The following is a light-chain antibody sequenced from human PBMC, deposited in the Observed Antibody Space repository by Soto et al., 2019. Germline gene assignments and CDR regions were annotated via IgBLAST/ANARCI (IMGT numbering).Light chain of an antibody. CDR2: DAS. CDR1: QTVRNNY. J-gene: IGKJ5*01. Sequence: EFVLTQSPGTLSLSAGGRGTLSFMASQTVRNNYLAWYQQKPGQAPRLLIYDASSRATGIPDRFSGGGSGTDFTLTISRLEPEDFAVYYCQQYDNSPITFGQGTRLEIK. V-gene: IGKV3-20*01. CDR3: QQYDNSPIT.